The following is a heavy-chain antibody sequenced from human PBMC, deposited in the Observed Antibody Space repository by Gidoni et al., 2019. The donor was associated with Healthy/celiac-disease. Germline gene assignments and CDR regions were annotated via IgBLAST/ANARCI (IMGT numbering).Heavy chain of an antibody. J-gene: IGHJ4*02. D-gene: IGHD6-19*01. CDR2: INPNSGGT. CDR3: ARDQSSGWYVDY. CDR1: GYTFTGYY. V-gene: IGHV1-2*02. Sequence: QVQLVQSGAEGKKPGASVKVSCKASGYTFTGYYMHWVRQAPGQGLEWMGWINPNSGGTNYAQKFHGRATMTRETSISPAYMELSRLRSDDTAVYYGARDQSSGWYVDYWGQGTLVTVSS.